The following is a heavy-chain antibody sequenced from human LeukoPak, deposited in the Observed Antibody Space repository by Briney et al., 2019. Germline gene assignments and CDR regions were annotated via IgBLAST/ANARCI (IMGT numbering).Heavy chain of an antibody. J-gene: IGHJ4*02. Sequence: PSQTLSLTCTVSGGSISSGGYYWSWIRQHPGKGLEWIGYIYYSGSTYYNPSLKSRVTISVDMSKNQFSLRLSSVTAADTAVYYCARKSIVTAGRKPYDVRDQGTLVTVSS. CDR3: ARKSIVTAGRKPYDV. D-gene: IGHD6-13*01. V-gene: IGHV4-31*03. CDR2: IYYSGST. CDR1: GGSISSGGYY.